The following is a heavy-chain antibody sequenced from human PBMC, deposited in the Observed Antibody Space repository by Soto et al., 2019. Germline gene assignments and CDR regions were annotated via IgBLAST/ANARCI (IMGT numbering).Heavy chain of an antibody. J-gene: IGHJ6*02. Sequence: QVQLVQSGAEVKKPGASVKVSCKASGYTFTSYAMHWVRQAPGQRLEWMGWINAGNGNTKYSQKFQGRVTITRDTSASTAYMVLSSLRSEDTAVYYCARVRCSSTSCYYYYGMDVWGQGTTVTVSS. D-gene: IGHD2-2*01. V-gene: IGHV1-3*01. CDR3: ARVRCSSTSCYYYYGMDV. CDR2: INAGNGNT. CDR1: GYTFTSYA.